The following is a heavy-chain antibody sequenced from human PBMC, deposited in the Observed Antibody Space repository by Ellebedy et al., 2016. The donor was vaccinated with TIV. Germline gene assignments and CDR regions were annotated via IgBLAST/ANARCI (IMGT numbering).Heavy chain of an antibody. Sequence: MPSETLSLSCTVSGYSISSCSICCFLRPPPGKGLEWIATITHSGSTFYNPSLKSRVTISLDPSKNQFSLRLTSVTAADTAVHFCARGLRGDPSYYFDYWGQGARVTVSS. J-gene: IGHJ4*02. V-gene: IGHV4-38-2*02. CDR1: GYSISSCSI. CDR2: ITHSGST. D-gene: IGHD3-10*01. CDR3: ARGLRGDPSYYFDY.